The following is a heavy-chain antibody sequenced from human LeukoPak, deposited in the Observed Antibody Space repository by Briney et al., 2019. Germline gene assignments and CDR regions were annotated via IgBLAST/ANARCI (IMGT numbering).Heavy chain of an antibody. V-gene: IGHV3-23*01. J-gene: IGHJ4*02. Sequence: GGSLRLSCAASGFTFSSYWMSWVRQAPGKGLEWVSAISGSGGSTYYADSVKGRFTISRDNSKNTLYLQMNSLRAEDTAVYYCARGLRYCSSTICYEGDYFDYWGQGTLVTVSS. CDR3: ARGLRYCSSTICYEGDYFDY. D-gene: IGHD2-2*01. CDR1: GFTFSSYW. CDR2: ISGSGGST.